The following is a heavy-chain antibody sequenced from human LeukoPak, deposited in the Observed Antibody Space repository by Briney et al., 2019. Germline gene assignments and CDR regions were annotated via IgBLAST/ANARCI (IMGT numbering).Heavy chain of an antibody. CDR1: GYTFTSYG. CDR3: ARVLTGDGRSYPTADFDY. D-gene: IGHD1-26*01. CDR2: ISAYNGNT. V-gene: IGHV1-18*01. Sequence: GASVKVSCKASGYTFTSYGISWVRQAPGQGLEWMGWISAYNGNTNYAQKLQGRVTMTTDTSTSTAYMELRSLRSDDTAVYYCARVLTGDGRSYPTADFDYWGQGTLVTVSS. J-gene: IGHJ4*02.